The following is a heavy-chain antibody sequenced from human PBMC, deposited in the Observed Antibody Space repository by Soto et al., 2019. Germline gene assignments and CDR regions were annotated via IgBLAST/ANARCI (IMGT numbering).Heavy chain of an antibody. CDR1: GYTFTSYG. CDR2: ISAYNGNT. Sequence: GASVKVSCKASGYTFTSYGISWVRQAPGQGLEWMGWISAYNGNTNYAQKLQGRVTMTTDTSTSTAYMELRSLRSDDTAVYYCARDRLLVVPAARSPAFDIWGQGTMVTVSS. J-gene: IGHJ3*02. D-gene: IGHD2-2*01. V-gene: IGHV1-18*01. CDR3: ARDRLLVVPAARSPAFDI.